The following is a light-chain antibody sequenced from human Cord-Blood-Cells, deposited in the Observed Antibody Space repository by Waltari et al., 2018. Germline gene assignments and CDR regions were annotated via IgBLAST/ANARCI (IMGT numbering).Light chain of an antibody. Sequence: QSPLTQPASVSVSPGQSITIPCTGTSSDVGGYNYVSRYQQHPGKAPKPTIYEVSKRNSAVSNRFAGSKSGNAASLTISGIQAEAEADYNCSSYTSSSSSVFGTGTRVTAL. CDR1: SSDVGGYNY. J-gene: IGLJ1*01. CDR2: EVS. CDR3: SSYTSSSSSV. V-gene: IGLV2-14*01.